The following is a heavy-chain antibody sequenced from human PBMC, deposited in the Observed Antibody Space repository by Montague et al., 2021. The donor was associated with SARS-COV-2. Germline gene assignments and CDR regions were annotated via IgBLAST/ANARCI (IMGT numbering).Heavy chain of an antibody. V-gene: IGHV4-34*01. CDR1: GGSLSGYY. Sequence: SETLSLTCEVYGGSLSGYYWSWIRQPPGKGLEWIGEINHSGSANYNPSLKSRVTISLDTSKNQFSLMLSSVTAADTAVYFCARITIQLERRPFGSWGQGTLVTVSS. D-gene: IGHD1-1*01. J-gene: IGHJ4*02. CDR2: INHSGSA. CDR3: ARITIQLERRPFGS.